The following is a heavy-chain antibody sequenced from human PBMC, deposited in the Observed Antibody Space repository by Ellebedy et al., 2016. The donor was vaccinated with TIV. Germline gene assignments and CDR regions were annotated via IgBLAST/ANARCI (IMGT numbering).Heavy chain of an antibody. J-gene: IGHJ6*03. Sequence: SETLSLXXAVYGGSFSGYYWSWIRQPPGKGLEWIGEINHSGSTNYNPSLKSRVTISVDTSKNQFSLKLSSVTAADTAVYYCARWGLGYCSSTSCYVYYYYYMDVWGKGTTVTVSS. CDR3: ARWGLGYCSSTSCYVYYYYYMDV. CDR1: GGSFSGYY. D-gene: IGHD2-2*01. CDR2: INHSGST. V-gene: IGHV4-34*01.